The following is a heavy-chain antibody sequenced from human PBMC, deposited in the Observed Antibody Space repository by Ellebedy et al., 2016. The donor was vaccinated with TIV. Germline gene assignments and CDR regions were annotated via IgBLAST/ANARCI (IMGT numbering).Heavy chain of an antibody. V-gene: IGHV6-1*01. CDR2: TYYRSKWYY. CDR3: ARDQPKDACDV. J-gene: IGHJ3*01. Sequence: MPSETLSLTCAISGDSVSSNRAAWHWIRQSPSRGLEWLGRTYYRSKWYYDYAVSVKSRMTINQDPSKNQFSLQLNSVTPDDAAVYYCARDQPKDACDVWGQGTLVTVSS. CDR1: GDSVSSNRAA. D-gene: IGHD1-14*01.